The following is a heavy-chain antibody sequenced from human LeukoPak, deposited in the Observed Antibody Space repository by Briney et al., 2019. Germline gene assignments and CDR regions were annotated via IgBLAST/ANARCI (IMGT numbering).Heavy chain of an antibody. CDR1: GGTFSSYA. D-gene: IGHD5-24*01. Sequence: SVKVSCKASGGTFSSYAISWVRQAPGQGLEWMGRIIPILGIANYAQKFQGRVTITADKSTSTAYMELSSLRSEDTAVYYCASLGDGYNYAPFDYWGQGTLVTVSS. V-gene: IGHV1-69*04. CDR2: IIPILGIA. J-gene: IGHJ4*02. CDR3: ASLGDGYNYAPFDY.